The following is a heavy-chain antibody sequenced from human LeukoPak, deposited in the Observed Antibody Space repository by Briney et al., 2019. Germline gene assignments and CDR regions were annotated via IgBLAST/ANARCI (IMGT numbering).Heavy chain of an antibody. J-gene: IGHJ4*02. V-gene: IGHV4-30-2*01. CDR1: GGSISSGIYS. D-gene: IGHD4-17*01. CDR3: ARDNGDYPYYFDF. Sequence: PSQTLSLTCAVSGGSISSGIYSWYWIRQPPGKGLEWIGYIYHSGSTYYNPSLKSRVAILVDRSKNQFSLKLSSVTAADTAVYYCARDNGDYPYYFDFWGQGTLVTVSS. CDR2: IYHSGST.